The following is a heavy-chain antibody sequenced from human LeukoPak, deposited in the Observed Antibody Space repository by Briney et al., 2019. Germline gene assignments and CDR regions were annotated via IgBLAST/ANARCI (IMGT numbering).Heavy chain of an antibody. Sequence: GGTLRLSCAASGFTFSSYGMSWVRQAPGKGPEWVSAISGSGGSTYYADSVKGRFTISRDNSKNTLYLQMNSLRAEDTAVYYCAKRGESYYYGSGSSYYYYYMDVWGKGTTVTISS. D-gene: IGHD3-10*01. CDR2: ISGSGGST. CDR1: GFTFSSYG. J-gene: IGHJ6*03. V-gene: IGHV3-23*01. CDR3: AKRGESYYYGSGSSYYYYYMDV.